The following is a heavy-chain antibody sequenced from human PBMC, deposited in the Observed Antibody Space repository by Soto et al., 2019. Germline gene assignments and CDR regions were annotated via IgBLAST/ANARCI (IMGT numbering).Heavy chain of an antibody. D-gene: IGHD3-3*01. V-gene: IGHV3-30*18. CDR1: GFTFSSYG. Sequence: GGSLRLSCAASGFTFSSYGMHWVRQAPGKGLEWVAVISYDGSNKYYADSVKGRFTISRDNSKNTLYLQMNSLRAEDTAVYYCAKEGGRFWSGYYKNGMDVWGQGTTVTVSS. J-gene: IGHJ6*02. CDR2: ISYDGSNK. CDR3: AKEGGRFWSGYYKNGMDV.